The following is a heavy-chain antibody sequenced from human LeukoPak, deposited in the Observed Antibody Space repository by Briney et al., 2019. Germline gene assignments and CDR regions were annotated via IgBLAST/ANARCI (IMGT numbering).Heavy chain of an antibody. D-gene: IGHD3-22*01. CDR3: AREYDSSGYLDY. Sequence: SETLSLTCAVSGGSISSGGYSWSWIRQPPGTGLEWIGYIYHSGSTYYNPSLKSRVTISVDRSKNQFSLKLSSVTAADTAVYYCAREYDSSGYLDYWGQGTLVTVSS. CDR2: IYHSGST. CDR1: GGSISSGGYS. V-gene: IGHV4-30-2*01. J-gene: IGHJ4*02.